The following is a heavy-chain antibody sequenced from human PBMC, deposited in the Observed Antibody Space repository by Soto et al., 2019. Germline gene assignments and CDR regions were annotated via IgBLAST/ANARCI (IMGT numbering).Heavy chain of an antibody. D-gene: IGHD5-12*01. J-gene: IGHJ6*02. CDR1: GFTFSSYS. Sequence: GSLRLSCAASGFTFSSYSMNWVRQAPGKGLEWVSYISSSSSTIYYADSVKGRFTISRDNAKNSLYLQMNSLRDEDTAVYYCARDLNGYSGYGMDVWGQGTTVTVSS. CDR2: ISSSSSTI. V-gene: IGHV3-48*02. CDR3: ARDLNGYSGYGMDV.